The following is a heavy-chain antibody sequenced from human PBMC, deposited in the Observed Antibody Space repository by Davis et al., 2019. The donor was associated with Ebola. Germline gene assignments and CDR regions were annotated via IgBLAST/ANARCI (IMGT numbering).Heavy chain of an antibody. CDR2: FYYSGGT. CDR3: AVYTVVVTDIRAEYFQH. D-gene: IGHD2-21*02. CDR1: GGSISNGDYY. J-gene: IGHJ1*01. V-gene: IGHV4-30-4*01. Sequence: MPSETLSLTCTVSGGSISNGDYYWSWIRQPPGKGLEWIGFFYYSGGTYYNPSLKSRVTISVDTSKNQFSLKLSSVTAADTAIYYCAVYTVVVTDIRAEYFQHWGQGTLATVSS.